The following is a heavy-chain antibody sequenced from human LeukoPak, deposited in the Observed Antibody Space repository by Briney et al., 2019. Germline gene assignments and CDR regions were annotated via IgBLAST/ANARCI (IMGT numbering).Heavy chain of an antibody. D-gene: IGHD2-15*01. CDR1: GFTFTAYS. Sequence: PGGSLRLSCAASGFTFTAYSMNWVRQAPQKGLEWVSSITNTGGHTFYLDSVKGRFTISRDNAKNSLYLQMNSLRAEDTDVYYCARDRDCSGGSCYYYYYGMDVWGQGTTVTVSS. CDR2: ITNTGGHT. V-gene: IGHV3-21*06. CDR3: ARDRDCSGGSCYYYYYGMDV. J-gene: IGHJ6*02.